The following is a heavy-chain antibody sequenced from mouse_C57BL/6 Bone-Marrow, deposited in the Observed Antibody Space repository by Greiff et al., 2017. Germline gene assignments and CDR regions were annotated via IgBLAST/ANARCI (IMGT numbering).Heavy chain of an antibody. V-gene: IGHV14-1*01. D-gene: IGHD1-1*01. CDR1: GFNIKDYY. CDR2: IDPEDGDT. CDR3: TPLYYGSSPFGY. Sequence: VQLKQSGAELVRPGASVKLSCTASGFNIKDYYMHWVKQRPEQGLEWIGRIDPEDGDTEYDPKFQGKATMTADTSSNTAYLQLSSLTSEDTAVYYCTPLYYGSSPFGYWGQGTTLTVSS. J-gene: IGHJ2*01.